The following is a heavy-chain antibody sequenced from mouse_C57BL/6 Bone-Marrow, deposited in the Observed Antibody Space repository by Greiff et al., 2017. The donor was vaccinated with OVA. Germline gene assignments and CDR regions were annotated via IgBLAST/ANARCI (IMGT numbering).Heavy chain of an antibody. V-gene: IGHV1-72*01. J-gene: IGHJ4*01. CDR3: AGATTVVKFYYYAMDY. D-gene: IGHD1-1*01. Sequence: QVQLQQPGAELVKPGASVKLSCKASGYTFTSYWMHWVKQRPGRGLEWIGRIDPNSGGTKYNEKFKSKATLTVDKPSSTAYMQLSSLTSEDSAVYYCAGATTVVKFYYYAMDYWGQGTSVTVSS. CDR2: IDPNSGGT. CDR1: GYTFTSYW.